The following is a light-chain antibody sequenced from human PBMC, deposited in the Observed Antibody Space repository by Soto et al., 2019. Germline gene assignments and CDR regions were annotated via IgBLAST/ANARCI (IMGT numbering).Light chain of an antibody. CDR1: SSKIGAGYD. V-gene: IGLV1-40*01. J-gene: IGLJ2*01. CDR2: DNS. Sequence: QSVLTQPPSVSGAPGQRVTISCTGSSSKIGAGYDVHWYQQHPGTAPKLLIYDNSNRPSGVPDRFSGSKSGTSASLAITGLQAEDEADYYCQSYDSSLSGSVVGGGTKLTVL. CDR3: QSYDSSLSGSV.